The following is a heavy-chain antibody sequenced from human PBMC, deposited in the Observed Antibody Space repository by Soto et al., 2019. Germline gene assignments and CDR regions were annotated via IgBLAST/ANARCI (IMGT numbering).Heavy chain of an antibody. J-gene: IGHJ3*02. CDR3: ATAARGAFDI. Sequence: ASVKVSCKVSGYTLTELSMHWVRQAPGKGLEWMGGFDPEDGETIYAQKFQGRVTMTEGTSTDTAYMELSSLRSEDTAVYYCATAARGAFDIWGQGTMVTVSS. D-gene: IGHD6-6*01. CDR2: FDPEDGET. CDR1: GYTLTELS. V-gene: IGHV1-24*01.